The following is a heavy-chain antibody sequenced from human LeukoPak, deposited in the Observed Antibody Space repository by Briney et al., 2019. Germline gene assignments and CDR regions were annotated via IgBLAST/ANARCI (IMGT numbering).Heavy chain of an antibody. D-gene: IGHD2-21*02. Sequence: PGGSLRLSCAASGFTFSSYAMSWVRQAPGKGLEWVSAISGSGGSTYYADSVKGRFTISRDNSKNTLYLQMNSLRAEDTAVYCCAKDINVVVTAPQWGQGTLVTVSS. J-gene: IGHJ4*02. CDR2: ISGSGGST. V-gene: IGHV3-23*01. CDR3: AKDINVVVTAPQ. CDR1: GFTFSSYA.